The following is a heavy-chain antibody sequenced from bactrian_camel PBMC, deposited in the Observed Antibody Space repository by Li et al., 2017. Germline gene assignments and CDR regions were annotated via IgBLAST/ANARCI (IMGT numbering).Heavy chain of an antibody. J-gene: IGHJ4*01. CDR2: IGLDGST. Sequence: HVQLVESGGGSVQAGGSLRLSCTISGFTFDDFEMGWYRQVSGNECELVSTIGLDGSTYYKDSVKGRFTISRDNAKETLYLQMNSLKTEDTAVYYCALGSSSQSTMTARGQGTQVTVS. D-gene: IGHD6*01. V-gene: IGHV3S55*01. CDR1: GFTFDDFE.